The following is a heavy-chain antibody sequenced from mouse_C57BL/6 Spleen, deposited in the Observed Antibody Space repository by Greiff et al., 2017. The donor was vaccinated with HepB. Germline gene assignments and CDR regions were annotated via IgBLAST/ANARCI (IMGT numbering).Heavy chain of an antibody. CDR3: ARGRQLRYYAMDY. J-gene: IGHJ4*01. D-gene: IGHD3-2*02. Sequence: VQLQQPGAELVRPGSSVKLSCKASGYTFTSYWMHWVKQRPIQGLEWIGNIDPSDSETHYNQKFKDKATLTVDKSSSTAYMQLSSLTSEDSAVYYCARGRQLRYYAMDYWGQGTSVTVSS. CDR1: GYTFTSYW. CDR2: IDPSDSET. V-gene: IGHV1-52*01.